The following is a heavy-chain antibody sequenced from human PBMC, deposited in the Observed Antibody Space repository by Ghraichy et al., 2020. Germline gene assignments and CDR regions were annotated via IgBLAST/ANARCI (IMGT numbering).Heavy chain of an antibody. CDR2: IYIGGST. D-gene: IGHD1-26*01. Sequence: GGSLRLSCAASGFSVSSNYMNWVRQAPGKGLEWVSVIYIGGSTDYADSVRGRFTISRDNSKNTVYLQMNSLRADDMAVYYCARDTRYHGSYSNYWGQGTLVTVTS. CDR3: ARDTRYHGSYSNY. CDR1: GFSVSSNY. V-gene: IGHV3-53*01. J-gene: IGHJ4*02.